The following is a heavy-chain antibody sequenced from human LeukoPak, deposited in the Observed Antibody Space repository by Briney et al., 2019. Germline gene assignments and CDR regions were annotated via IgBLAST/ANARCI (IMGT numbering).Heavy chain of an antibody. CDR3: ARDNLSSSGGTCYFCIDL. J-gene: IGHJ5*02. V-gene: IGHV3-74*01. Sequence: TGGSLRLSCAVSGFTFSNYWMHWVRQGPGKGLVWVSRINSDGSSIRYADSVKGRFTISRDNATNTLYLQMNSLRVEDTAVYYTARDNLSSSGGTCYFCIDLWGQGTLVTVSS. CDR1: GFTFSNYW. D-gene: IGHD2-15*01. CDR2: INSDGSSI.